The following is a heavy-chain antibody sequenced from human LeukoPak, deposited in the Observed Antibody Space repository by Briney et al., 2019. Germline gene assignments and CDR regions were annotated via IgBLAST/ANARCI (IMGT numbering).Heavy chain of an antibody. CDR1: GFTVSSNY. CDR3: AREFEATGFWALDY. Sequence: GGSLRLSCAASGFTVSSNYMSWVRQAPGKGLEWVSVIYSGGSTHYADSVKGRFTISRDNAKNTLYLQMNGLRAEDTAVYYCAREFEATGFWALDYWGQGTLVTASS. V-gene: IGHV3-66*01. D-gene: IGHD3-16*01. CDR2: IYSGGST. J-gene: IGHJ4*02.